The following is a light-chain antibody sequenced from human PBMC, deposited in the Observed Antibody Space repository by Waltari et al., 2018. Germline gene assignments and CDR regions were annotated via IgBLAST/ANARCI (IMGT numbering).Light chain of an antibody. CDR2: DTS. V-gene: IGLV7-43*01. CDR1: TGAVTSGYY. J-gene: IGLJ3*02. Sequence: QTVVTQEPSLTVSPGGTVTLTCASSTGAVTSGYYPSWFQQKPGQAPRALIFDTSNKHSWTPVRVSGSLLGGRAALTLSGVQPEDEAEYYCLLYYRGARVVGGGTRLTVL. CDR3: LLYYRGARV.